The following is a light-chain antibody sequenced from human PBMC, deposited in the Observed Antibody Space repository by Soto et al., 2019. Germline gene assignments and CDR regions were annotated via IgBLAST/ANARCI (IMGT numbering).Light chain of an antibody. CDR1: SSDVGSYNL. Sequence: QYALTQHASVSGSPGQSITISCTGTSSDVGSYNLVSWWQQCPGKYHKLLIYEVIKRPSGVSHRFSGSKSGNTASLTISGLKAEDEADYYCCSYAGRGVFGGGTK. J-gene: IGLJ3*02. V-gene: IGLV2-23*02. CDR2: EVI. CDR3: CSYAGRGV.